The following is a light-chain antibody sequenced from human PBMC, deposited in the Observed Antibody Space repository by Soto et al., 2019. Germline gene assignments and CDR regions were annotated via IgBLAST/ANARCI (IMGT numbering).Light chain of an antibody. Sequence: EIVMTQSPGTLSVSPGERATLSCRASQSVSTNFAWYQQKPGQAPRLLIYRATTMASGIPARFVGSGSGTEFTLTISSLQSEDFAIYFCQQYHNWPPWTFGQGTKVEIK. CDR1: QSVSTN. CDR2: RAT. V-gene: IGKV3-15*01. CDR3: QQYHNWPPWT. J-gene: IGKJ1*01.